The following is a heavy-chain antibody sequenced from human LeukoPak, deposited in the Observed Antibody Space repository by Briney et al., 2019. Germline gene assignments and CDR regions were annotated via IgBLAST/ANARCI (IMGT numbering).Heavy chain of an antibody. V-gene: IGHV4-34*01. CDR1: GGSFSGYY. CDR2: INHSGST. D-gene: IGHD1-26*01. Sequence: SETLSLTCAAYGGSFSGYYWSWIRQPPGKGLEWIGEINHSGSTNYNPSLKSRVTISVDTSKNQFSLKLSSVTAADTAVYYCARGPRGGSYSNWFDPWGQGTLVTVSS. J-gene: IGHJ5*02. CDR3: ARGPRGGSYSNWFDP.